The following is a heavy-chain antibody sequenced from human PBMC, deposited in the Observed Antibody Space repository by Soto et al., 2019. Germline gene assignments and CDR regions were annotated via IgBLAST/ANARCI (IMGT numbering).Heavy chain of an antibody. CDR2: INTDGSGT. D-gene: IGHD4-4*01. CDR3: ARGGNANPSWMDP. CDR1: GFTFSSYW. V-gene: IGHV3-74*01. Sequence: EVQLVESGGGLVQPGGSLRLSCAASGFTFSSYWMHWVRQAPGKGLVWVSRINTDGSGTTYAESVKGRFTISRDNAKNTLFLQLNSLRDEDTAVYYCARGGNANPSWMDPWGQGTLVTVSS. J-gene: IGHJ5*02.